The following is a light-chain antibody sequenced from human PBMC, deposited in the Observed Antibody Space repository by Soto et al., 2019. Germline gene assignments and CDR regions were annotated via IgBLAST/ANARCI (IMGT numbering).Light chain of an antibody. CDR3: SSYTSSSTLV. CDR2: EVR. Sequence: QSALTQPASVSGSPGQSITISCTGTSSDVGYYNYVSWYQHHPGKAPKLMIYEVRNRPSGVSNRFSGSKSGNTASLTISGLQAEDEADYYCSSYTSSSTLVFGGGTKLTVL. V-gene: IGLV2-14*01. CDR1: SSDVGYYNY. J-gene: IGLJ2*01.